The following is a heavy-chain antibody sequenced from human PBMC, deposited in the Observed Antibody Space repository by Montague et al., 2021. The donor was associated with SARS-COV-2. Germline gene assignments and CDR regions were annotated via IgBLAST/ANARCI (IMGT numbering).Heavy chain of an antibody. D-gene: IGHD3-10*01. CDR2: INHSGST. V-gene: IGHV4-34*01. Sequence: SETLSLTCAVYGGSFSGYYWSWIRQPPGKGLEWIGEINHSGSTNYNPSLKSRVTISVDTSKNHFSLKLSSVTAADTAVHYCARVRYYGSGTSLGMDVWGQGTTVTVSS. CDR1: GGSFSGYY. CDR3: ARVRYYGSGTSLGMDV. J-gene: IGHJ6*02.